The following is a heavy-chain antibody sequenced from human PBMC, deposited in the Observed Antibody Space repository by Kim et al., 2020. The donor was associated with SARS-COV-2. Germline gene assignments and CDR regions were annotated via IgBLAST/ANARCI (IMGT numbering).Heavy chain of an antibody. CDR2: FDPEDGET. CDR3: ATLDSGGYYKEYYFDY. Sequence: ASVKVSCKVSGYTLTELSMHWVRQAPGKGLEWMGGFDPEDGETIYAQKFQGRVTMTEDTSTDTAYMELSSLRSEDTAVYYCATLDSGGYYKEYYFDYWGQGTLVTVSS. J-gene: IGHJ4*02. V-gene: IGHV1-24*01. D-gene: IGHD3-22*01. CDR1: GYTLTELS.